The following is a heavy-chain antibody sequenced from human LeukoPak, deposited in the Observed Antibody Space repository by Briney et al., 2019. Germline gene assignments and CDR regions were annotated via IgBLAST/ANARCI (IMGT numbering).Heavy chain of an antibody. V-gene: IGHV3-9*01. J-gene: IGHJ4*02. CDR1: GFTFDDYA. CDR2: ISWNSGSI. CDR3: AKGPPEYCSSTSCYPPYYFDY. D-gene: IGHD2-2*01. Sequence: QPGGSLRLSCAASGFTFDDYAMHWVRQAPGKGLEWVSGISWNSGSIGYADSVKGRFTISRDNAKNSLYLQMNSLRAEDTALYYCAKGPPEYCSSTSCYPPYYFDYWGQGTLVTVSS.